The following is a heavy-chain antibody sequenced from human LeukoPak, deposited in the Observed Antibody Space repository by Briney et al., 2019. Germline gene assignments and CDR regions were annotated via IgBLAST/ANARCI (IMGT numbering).Heavy chain of an antibody. V-gene: IGHV4-4*07. CDR3: AREGPVAGP. CDR1: GASIISFY. J-gene: IGHJ5*02. CDR2: IHTSGSA. Sequence: SETLSLTCTVSGASIISFYWSWIRQPAGKGLQWIGRIHTSGSANYNPSLKSRVTMSVDTSKNQFSLKLTSVTAADTAVYYCAREGPVAGPWGQGTLVTVSS. D-gene: IGHD6-13*01.